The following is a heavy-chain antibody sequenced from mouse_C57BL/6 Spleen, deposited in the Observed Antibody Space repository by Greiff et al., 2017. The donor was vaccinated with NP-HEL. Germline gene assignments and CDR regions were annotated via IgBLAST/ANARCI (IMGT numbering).Heavy chain of an antibody. D-gene: IGHD1-1*01. CDR3: ARSPYYYGDAMDY. Sequence: EVQLQESGPELVKPGASVKIPCKASGYTFTDYNMDWVKQSHGKSLEWIGDINPNNGGTTYNQKFKGKATLTVDKSSSTAYMELRSLTSEDTAVYYCARSPYYYGDAMDYWGQGTSVTVSS. J-gene: IGHJ4*01. CDR2: INPNNGGT. CDR1: GYTFTDYN. V-gene: IGHV1-18*01.